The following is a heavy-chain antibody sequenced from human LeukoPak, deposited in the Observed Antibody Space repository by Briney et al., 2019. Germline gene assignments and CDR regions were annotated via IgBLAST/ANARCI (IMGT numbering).Heavy chain of an antibody. D-gene: IGHD3-10*01. CDR3: ARTAGDLDY. V-gene: IGHV1-8*01. J-gene: IGHJ4*02. Sequence: ASVKVSCKASGYTFTNCDINWVRQATAQGLEWMGWMNPKSGNTGFAQKFQGRVSMTRSSSIGTAYMELSSLTFEDTAVYYCARTAGDLDYWGQGTLVTVSS. CDR2: MNPKSGNT. CDR1: GYTFTNCD.